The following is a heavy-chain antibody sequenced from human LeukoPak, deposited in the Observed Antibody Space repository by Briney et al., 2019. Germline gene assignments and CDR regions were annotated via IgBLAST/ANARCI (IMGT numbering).Heavy chain of an antibody. CDR2: INPNSGGT. J-gene: IGHJ4*02. V-gene: IGHV1-2*02. CDR3: ARELRFLEWLLIDY. CDR1: GYTFTGYY. Sequence: ASVKVSCKASGYTFTGYYMHWVRQAPGQGLEWMGWINPNSGGTNYAQKFQGRVTMTRDTSISTAYMELSRLRSDDMAVYYCARELRFLEWLLIDYWGQGTLVTVSS. D-gene: IGHD3-3*01.